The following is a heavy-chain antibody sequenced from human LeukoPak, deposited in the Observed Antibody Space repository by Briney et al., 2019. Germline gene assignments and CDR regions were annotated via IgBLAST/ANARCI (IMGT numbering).Heavy chain of an antibody. CDR3: ARDGLSYDSSGYYSTGLDY. V-gene: IGHV3-66*01. D-gene: IGHD3-22*01. CDR2: IYSGGST. CDR1: GFTVSSNY. J-gene: IGHJ4*02. Sequence: HSGGSLRLSCAASGFTVSSNYMSWVRQAPGKGLEWVSVIYSGGSTYYADSVKGRFTISRDNSKNTLYLQMNSLRAEDTAVYYCARDGLSYDSSGYYSTGLDYWGQGTLVTVSS.